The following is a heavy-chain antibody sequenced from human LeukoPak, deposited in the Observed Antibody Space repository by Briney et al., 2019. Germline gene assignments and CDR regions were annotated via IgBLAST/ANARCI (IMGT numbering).Heavy chain of an antibody. V-gene: IGHV4-59*08. J-gene: IGHJ5*02. CDR1: GDSIRPYY. D-gene: IGHD2-2*01. CDR2: ISYSGNT. Sequence: PSETLSLTCTASGDSIRPYYWNWIRQSPGKGLEWLGYISYSGNTNYHPSVKSRVTISLDTSKNHFSLRLNSVTAADTAVYYCARGQVPAARGYNWFDPWGQGTLVTVSS. CDR3: ARGQVPAARGYNWFDP.